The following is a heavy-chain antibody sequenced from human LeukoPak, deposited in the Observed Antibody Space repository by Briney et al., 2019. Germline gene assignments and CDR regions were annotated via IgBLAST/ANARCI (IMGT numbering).Heavy chain of an antibody. V-gene: IGHV4-59*01. D-gene: IGHD3-22*01. CDR1: GGSISSYY. Sequence: SETLSLTCTVSGGSISSYYWSRIRQPPGKGLEWIGYIYYSGSTNYNPSLKSRVTISVDTSKNQFSLKLSSVTAADTAVYYCARTYDSSKNDAFDIWGQGTMVTVSS. CDR3: ARTYDSSKNDAFDI. J-gene: IGHJ3*02. CDR2: IYYSGST.